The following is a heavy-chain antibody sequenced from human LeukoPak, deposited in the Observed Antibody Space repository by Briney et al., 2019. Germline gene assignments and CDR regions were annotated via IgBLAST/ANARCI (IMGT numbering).Heavy chain of an antibody. J-gene: IGHJ4*02. V-gene: IGHV3-23*01. CDR1: GFTFSSYA. CDR3: AKDYCSGGSCYSGHEY. CDR2: ISGSGGST. Sequence: PGGSLRLSCAASGFTFSSYAMSWVRQAPGKGLEWVSVISGSGGSTCYADSVKGRFTISRGNSKNTLYLQMNSLRAEDTAVYYCAKDYCSGGSCYSGHEYWGQGTLVTVSS. D-gene: IGHD2-15*01.